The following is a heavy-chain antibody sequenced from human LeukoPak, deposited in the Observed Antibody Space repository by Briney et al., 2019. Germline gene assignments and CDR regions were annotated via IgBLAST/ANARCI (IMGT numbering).Heavy chain of an antibody. V-gene: IGHV4-30-4*01. CDR1: GGSISSGDYY. Sequence: SQTLSLTCTVSGGSISSGDYYWSWTRQPPGKGLEWIAYMYHSGSTYYNPSLKSRVTMSANTSKNQLSLKLSSVTAADAAVYYCARPYYYDSRIDPWGQGILVTVSS. D-gene: IGHD3-22*01. J-gene: IGHJ5*02. CDR2: MYHSGST. CDR3: ARPYYYDSRIDP.